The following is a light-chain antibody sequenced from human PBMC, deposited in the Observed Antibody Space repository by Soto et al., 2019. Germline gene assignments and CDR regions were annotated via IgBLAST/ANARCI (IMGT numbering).Light chain of an antibody. CDR3: QQYNSWPRT. CDR1: QSVTIW. V-gene: IGKV1-5*03. J-gene: IGKJ1*01. Sequence: DIQMTQSPYTLSASLGDRVTITCRASQSVTIWLAWYQQKPGKAPKLLIYKTSSLESGVPSRFSGSGYGTEFTLTISSLQPDDFATYYCQQYNSWPRTFGQGTKVEIK. CDR2: KTS.